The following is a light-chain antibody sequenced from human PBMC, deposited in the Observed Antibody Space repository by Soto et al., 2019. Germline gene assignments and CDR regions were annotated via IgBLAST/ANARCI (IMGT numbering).Light chain of an antibody. Sequence: DIQMTQSPSSLSASVGDRVTITCRASQGISTYLVWYQQRQGRAPKLLIYAASTLLSGVPSRFSGSGSGTDFTLTISSLQPEDSATYYCQQSYNTPQTFGQGTKVDIK. CDR3: QQSYNTPQT. CDR1: QGISTY. J-gene: IGKJ1*01. CDR2: AAS. V-gene: IGKV1-39*01.